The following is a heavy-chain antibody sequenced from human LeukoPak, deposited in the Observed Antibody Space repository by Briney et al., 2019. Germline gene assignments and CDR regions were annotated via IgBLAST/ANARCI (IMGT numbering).Heavy chain of an antibody. Sequence: GGSLRLSCAASGFTFSNFDMAWVRQAPGKGLEWVSYISSGSYVIYYANAVKGRFTISRDNAKNSLYLQMNSLRAEDTAVYYCARGTGRSWGQGTLVTVSS. CDR2: ISSGSYVI. CDR1: GFTFSNFD. J-gene: IGHJ4*02. D-gene: IGHD6-6*01. CDR3: ARGTGRS. V-gene: IGHV3-48*04.